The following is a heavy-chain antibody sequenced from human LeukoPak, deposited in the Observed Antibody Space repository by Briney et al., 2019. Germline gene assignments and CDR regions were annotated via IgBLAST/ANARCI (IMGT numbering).Heavy chain of an antibody. V-gene: IGHV3-23*01. CDR3: AKERAWFGEFPFDY. CDR1: GFTFSSYA. D-gene: IGHD3-10*01. CDR2: ISGTGGIT. J-gene: IGHJ4*02. Sequence: GGSLRLSCAASGFTFSSYAMSWVRQAPGKGLEWVSAISGTGGITHYADSVKGRFTISRDTSKNTLYLQMNSLTAGDTAVYFCAKERAWFGEFPFDYWGQGTLVTVSS.